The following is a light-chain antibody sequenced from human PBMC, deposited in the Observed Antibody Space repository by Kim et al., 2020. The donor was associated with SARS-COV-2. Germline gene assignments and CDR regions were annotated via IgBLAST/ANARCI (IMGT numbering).Light chain of an antibody. Sequence: QSVLTQPPSASGTPGQRVTISCSGSSSNIGSNYVYWYQQLPGTAPKLLIYRNNQRPSGVPDRFSGSKSGTSASLAISGLRSEDEADYYCAAWDDSLGWVFGGGTQLTV. V-gene: IGLV1-47*01. CDR1: SSNIGSNY. CDR3: AAWDDSLGWV. J-gene: IGLJ3*02. CDR2: RNN.